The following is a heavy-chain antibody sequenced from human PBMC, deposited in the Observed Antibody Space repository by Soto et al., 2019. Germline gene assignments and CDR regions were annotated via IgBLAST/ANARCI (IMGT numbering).Heavy chain of an antibody. CDR3: ASSGLWFGELFGWFDP. V-gene: IGHV4-31*03. D-gene: IGHD3-10*01. CDR1: GGSISSGCYY. Sequence: QVQLQESGPGLVKPSQTLSLTCTVSGGSISSGCYYWSWIRQHPGQGREGIGYFYYSGSTYYNPYLKSRVTISVDTSNNPFSLKLSSVTAADTAVHYCASSGLWFGELFGWFDPWGQGTLVTVSS. CDR2: FYYSGST. J-gene: IGHJ5*02.